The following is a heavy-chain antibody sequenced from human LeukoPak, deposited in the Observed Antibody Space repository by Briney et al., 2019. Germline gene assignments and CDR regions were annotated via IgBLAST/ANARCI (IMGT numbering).Heavy chain of an antibody. CDR3: ARVRPNYDSSGYYPDAFDI. Sequence: LRLSCAASGFTFSNYAMSWVRQAPGKGLEWIGYIYHSGSTYYNPSLKSRVTISVDRSKNQFSLKLSSVTAADTAVYYCARVRPNYDSSGYYPDAFDIWGQGTMVTVSS. J-gene: IGHJ3*02. CDR1: GFTFSNYA. V-gene: IGHV4-30-2*01. D-gene: IGHD3-22*01. CDR2: IYHSGST.